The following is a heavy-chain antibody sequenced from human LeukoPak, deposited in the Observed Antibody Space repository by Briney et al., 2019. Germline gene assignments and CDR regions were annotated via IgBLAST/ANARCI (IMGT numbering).Heavy chain of an antibody. V-gene: IGHV4-34*01. Sequence: SETLSLTCAVYGGSFSGYYWSWIRQPPGKGLEWIGEINHSGSTNYNPSLKSRATISVDTSKNQFSLKLSSVTAADTAVYYCARADGYSYGPVFDYWGQGTLVTVSS. CDR1: GGSFSGYY. J-gene: IGHJ4*02. D-gene: IGHD5-18*01. CDR3: ARADGYSYGPVFDY. CDR2: INHSGST.